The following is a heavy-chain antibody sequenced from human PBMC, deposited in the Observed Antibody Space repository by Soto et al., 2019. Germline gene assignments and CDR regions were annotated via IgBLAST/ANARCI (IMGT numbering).Heavy chain of an antibody. CDR1: GFSLTTSGAG. Sequence: QITLNESGPTQVKPRQTLTLTCNFSGFSLTTSGAGVGWILQSPGKAPAWLALIYWDDDKRYSPSLKSRLTITKDTSKNQVVLTMADLDPADTATYYCSHRVLRSVFGLVTTTAIYFDFWGQGTPVAVSS. D-gene: IGHD3-3*01. J-gene: IGHJ4*02. CDR3: SHRVLRSVFGLVTTTAIYFDF. V-gene: IGHV2-5*02. CDR2: IYWDDDK.